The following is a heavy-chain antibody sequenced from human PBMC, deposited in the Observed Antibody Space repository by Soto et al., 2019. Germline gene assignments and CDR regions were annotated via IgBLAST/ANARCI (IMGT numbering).Heavy chain of an antibody. CDR3: ARQPYYDIDNWFDP. J-gene: IGHJ5*02. D-gene: IGHD3-9*01. Sequence: PSETLSLTCTVSGCSISSSSYYWGWIRQPPGKGLEWIGSIYYSGSTYYNPSLKSRVTISVDTSKNQFSLKLSSVTAADTAVYYCARQPYYDIDNWFDPWGQGTLVTVSS. CDR1: GCSISSSSYY. CDR2: IYYSGST. V-gene: IGHV4-39*01.